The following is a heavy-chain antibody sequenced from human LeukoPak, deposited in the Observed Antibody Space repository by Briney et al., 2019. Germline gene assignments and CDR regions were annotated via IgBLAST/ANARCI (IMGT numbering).Heavy chain of an antibody. V-gene: IGHV3-74*01. Sequence: GGSLRLSCAASGFTFTSYWMHWVRQAPGKGLVWLSRINSDGTITSYADPFEGRFTISRDNAKNTVYLQMNSLRAEDTAVYYCARPGVGFDYWGQGALVTVSS. CDR3: ARPGVGFDY. J-gene: IGHJ4*02. CDR2: INSDGTIT. CDR1: GFTFTSYW.